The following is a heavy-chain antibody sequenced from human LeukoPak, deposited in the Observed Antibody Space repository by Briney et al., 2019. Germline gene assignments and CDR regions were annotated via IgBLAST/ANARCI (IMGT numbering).Heavy chain of an antibody. CDR3: AKSKEYSYYYGMDV. CDR1: GGSISSGGYY. D-gene: IGHD1-1*01. J-gene: IGHJ6*02. CDR2: ISNSGGST. Sequence: PSETLSLTCTVSGGSISSGGYYWSWIRQHPGKGLEWVSTISNSGGSTYYADSVKGRFTISRDNSKNTLYLQMNSLRAEDTAVYYCAKSKEYSYYYGMDVWGQGTTVTVSS. V-gene: IGHV3-23*01.